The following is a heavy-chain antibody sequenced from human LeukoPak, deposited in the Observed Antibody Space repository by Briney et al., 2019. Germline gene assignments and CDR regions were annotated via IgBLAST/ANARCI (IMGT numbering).Heavy chain of an antibody. D-gene: IGHD5-12*01. CDR1: GFTFSSYA. CDR2: ISGSGSST. V-gene: IGHV3-23*01. CDR3: ARVRKYSGYYSWYFDL. J-gene: IGHJ2*01. Sequence: GGSLRLSCAASGFTFSSYAMSWVRQAPGKGLEWVSTISGSGSSTYYADSVKGRFTISRDNSKNTLYLQMNSLRAEDTAVYYCARVRKYSGYYSWYFDLWGRGTLVTVSS.